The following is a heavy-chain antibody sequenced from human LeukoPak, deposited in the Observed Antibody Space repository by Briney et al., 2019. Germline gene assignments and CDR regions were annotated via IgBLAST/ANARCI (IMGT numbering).Heavy chain of an antibody. Sequence: ASVKVSCKVSGYTLTELSMHWVRQAPGKGLEWMGGFDPEDGETIYGQKFQGRVTMTRDTSTSTVYMELSSLRSEDTAVYYCTRELGGSYNDYWGQGTLVTVSS. CDR2: FDPEDGET. J-gene: IGHJ4*02. CDR1: GYTLTELS. D-gene: IGHD1-26*01. CDR3: TRELGGSYNDY. V-gene: IGHV1-24*01.